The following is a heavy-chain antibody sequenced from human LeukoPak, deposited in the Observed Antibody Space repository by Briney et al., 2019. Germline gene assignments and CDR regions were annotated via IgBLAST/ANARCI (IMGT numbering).Heavy chain of an antibody. CDR2: INHSGST. Sequence: KPSETLSLTCAVYGGSFSGYYWSWIRQPPGKGLEWIGEINHSGSTNYNPSLKSRVTISVDTSKNQFSLKLSSVTAADTAVYYCASDRGSYGAFDIWGQGTMVTVSS. CDR3: ASDRGSYGAFDI. D-gene: IGHD1-26*01. V-gene: IGHV4-34*01. CDR1: GGSFSGYY. J-gene: IGHJ3*02.